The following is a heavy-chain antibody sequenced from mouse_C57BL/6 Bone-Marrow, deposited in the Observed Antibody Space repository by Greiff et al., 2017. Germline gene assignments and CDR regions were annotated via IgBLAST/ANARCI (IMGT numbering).Heavy chain of an antibody. V-gene: IGHV5-2*01. J-gene: IGHJ4*01. CDR2: INSDGGST. Sequence: EVKLVESGGGLVQPGESLKLSCESNEYEFPSHDMSWVRKTPEKRLELVAAINSDGGSTYYPDTMERRFIISRDNTKKTLYLQMSSLRSEDTALYYCARIYYGYDNYAMDYWGQGTSVTVSS. D-gene: IGHD2-2*01. CDR3: ARIYYGYDNYAMDY. CDR1: EYEFPSHD.